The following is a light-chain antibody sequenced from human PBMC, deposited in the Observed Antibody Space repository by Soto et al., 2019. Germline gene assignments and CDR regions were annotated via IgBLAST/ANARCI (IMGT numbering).Light chain of an antibody. CDR1: QTITPTF. V-gene: IGKV3-20*01. Sequence: EIVLTQSPVTLSLSPGERATLSCRASQTITPTFLAWYQQKPGQAPRLLIYGASSRATDIPDRFSGSGSGTDFTLTISKLEPEDFAVYYCQQFGVSPTFGGGTKVDIK. J-gene: IGKJ4*01. CDR3: QQFGVSPT. CDR2: GAS.